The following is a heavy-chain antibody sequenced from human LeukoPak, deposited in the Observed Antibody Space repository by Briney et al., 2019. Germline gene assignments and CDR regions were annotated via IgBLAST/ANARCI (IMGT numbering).Heavy chain of an antibody. CDR2: IYSGGST. V-gene: IGHV3-53*01. Sequence: PGGSLRLSCAASGFTVSSNYMSWVRQAPGKGLEWVSVIYSGGSTYYADSVKGRFTISRDNSKNTMYLQMNRLRAEDTGLYYCAREEGNSGLDYWGQGTLVTVSS. CDR3: AREEGNSGLDY. CDR1: GFTVSSNY. J-gene: IGHJ4*02. D-gene: IGHD5-12*01.